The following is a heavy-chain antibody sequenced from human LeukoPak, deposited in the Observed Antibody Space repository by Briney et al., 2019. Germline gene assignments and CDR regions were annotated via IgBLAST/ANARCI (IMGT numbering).Heavy chain of an antibody. Sequence: SPSETLSLTCTVSGGSISSGSYYWSWIRQPAGKGLEWIGRIYTSGSTNYNPSLKSRVTISVDTSKNQFSLKLSSVTAADTAVYYCARGPVVGDFDYWGRGTLVTVPS. CDR2: IYTSGST. J-gene: IGHJ4*02. CDR1: GGSISSGSYY. V-gene: IGHV4-61*02. CDR3: ARGPVVGDFDY. D-gene: IGHD1-26*01.